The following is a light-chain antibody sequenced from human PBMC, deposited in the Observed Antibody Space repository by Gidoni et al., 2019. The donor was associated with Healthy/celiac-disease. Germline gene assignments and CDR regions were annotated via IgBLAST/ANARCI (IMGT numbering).Light chain of an antibody. CDR1: QSVSSY. Sequence: EIVLTQSPATLSLSPGASATLSCRASQSVSSYLAWYQQKPGQAPRLLIYDASNRATGIPARFSGSGSGTDFTLTISRLEPEDFAVYYCQQRSNWPLTFGGGTKVEIK. CDR3: QQRSNWPLT. V-gene: IGKV3-11*01. CDR2: DAS. J-gene: IGKJ4*01.